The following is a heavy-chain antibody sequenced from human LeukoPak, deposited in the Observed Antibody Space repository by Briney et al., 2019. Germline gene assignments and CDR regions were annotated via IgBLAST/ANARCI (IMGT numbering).Heavy chain of an antibody. D-gene: IGHD3-22*01. J-gene: IGHJ4*02. CDR1: GFTFSNAW. V-gene: IGHV3-43*02. Sequence: GGSLRLSCAASGFTFSNAWMTWVRQAPGKGLEWVSLISGDGGSTYYADSVKGRFTISRDNSKNSLYLQMNSLRTEDTALYYCAKDLDYDSSGYYSHWGQGTLVTVSS. CDR3: AKDLDYDSSGYYSH. CDR2: ISGDGGST.